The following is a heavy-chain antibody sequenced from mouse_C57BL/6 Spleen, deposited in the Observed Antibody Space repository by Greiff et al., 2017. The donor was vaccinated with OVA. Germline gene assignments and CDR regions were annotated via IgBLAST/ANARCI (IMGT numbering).Heavy chain of an antibody. CDR3: ARGERSDY. CDR1: GYAFSSSW. CDR2: IYPGDGDT. Sequence: QVQLQQSGPELVKPGASVKISCKASGYAFSSSWMNWVKQRPGKGLEWIGRIYPGDGDTNYNGKFKGKATLTADKSSSTAYMQLSSLTSEDSAVYFCARGERSDYWGQGTTLTVSS. V-gene: IGHV1-82*01. J-gene: IGHJ2*01. D-gene: IGHD1-1*01.